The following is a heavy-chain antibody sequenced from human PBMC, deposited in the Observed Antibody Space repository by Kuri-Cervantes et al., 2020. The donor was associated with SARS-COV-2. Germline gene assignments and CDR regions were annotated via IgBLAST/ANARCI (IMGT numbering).Heavy chain of an antibody. CDR3: ARDRGIAVAVCFDY. Sequence: GGSLRLSCAASGFTFSSYAMSWVHQAPGKGLEWVSAISGSGGSTYYADSVKGRFTISRDNSKNTLYLQMNSLRAEDTAVYYCARDRGIAVAVCFDYRGQGTLVTVSS. J-gene: IGHJ4*02. CDR1: GFTFSSYA. V-gene: IGHV3-23*01. CDR2: ISGSGGST. D-gene: IGHD6-19*01.